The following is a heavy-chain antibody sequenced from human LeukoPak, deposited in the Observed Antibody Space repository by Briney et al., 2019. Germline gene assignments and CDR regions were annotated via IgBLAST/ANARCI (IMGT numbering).Heavy chain of an antibody. Sequence: ASVKVSCKVSGYTLTELSMHWVRQAPGKGLEWMGGFDPEDGETIYAQKFQGRVTMTGDTSTDTAYMELSSLRSEDTAVYYCATDHTGFDPWGQGTLVTVSS. CDR3: ATDHTGFDP. CDR2: FDPEDGET. V-gene: IGHV1-24*01. D-gene: IGHD5-18*01. CDR1: GYTLTELS. J-gene: IGHJ5*02.